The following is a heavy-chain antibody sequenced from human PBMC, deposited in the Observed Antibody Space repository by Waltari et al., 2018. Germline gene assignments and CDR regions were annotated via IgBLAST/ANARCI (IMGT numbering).Heavy chain of an antibody. V-gene: IGHV4-39*01. CDR3: ARLLGKYDFWSGYSARAYYGMDV. Sequence: QLQLQESGPGLVKPSETLSLTCTVSGGSISSSSYYWGWIRQPPGKGMEWIWSIYYSGSTKPNPAVKSRVTISVHTSKNQFSLKLSSVTAADTAVYYCARLLGKYDFWSGYSARAYYGMDVWGQGTTVTVSS. D-gene: IGHD3-3*01. J-gene: IGHJ6*02. CDR1: GGSISSSSYY. CDR2: IYYSGST.